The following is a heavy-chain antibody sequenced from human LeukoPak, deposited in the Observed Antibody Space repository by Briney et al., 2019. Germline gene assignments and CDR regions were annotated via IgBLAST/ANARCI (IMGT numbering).Heavy chain of an antibody. CDR3: ARVGMVGPVDY. D-gene: IGHD1-26*01. V-gene: IGHV4-34*01. J-gene: IGHJ4*02. Sequence: KLSETPSLTCAVYGGSFSGYYWSWIRQPPGKGLEWIGEINHSGSTNYNPSLKSRVTISVDTSKNQFSLKLSSVTAADTAVYYCARVGMVGPVDYWGQGTLDRVSS. CDR2: INHSGST. CDR1: GGSFSGYY.